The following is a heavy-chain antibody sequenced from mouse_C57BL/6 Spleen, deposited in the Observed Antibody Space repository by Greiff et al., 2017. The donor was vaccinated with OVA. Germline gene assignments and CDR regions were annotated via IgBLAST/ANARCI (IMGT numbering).Heavy chain of an antibody. Sequence: EVQVVESEGGLVQPGSSMKLSCTASGFTFSDYYMAWVRQVPEKGLEWVANINYDGSSTYYLDSLKSRFIISRDNAKNILYLQMSSLKSEDTATYYCARGSLTYGYYAMDYWGQGTSVTVSS. J-gene: IGHJ4*01. V-gene: IGHV5-16*01. CDR3: ARGSLTYGYYAMDY. CDR2: INYDGSST. CDR1: GFTFSDYY. D-gene: IGHD2-10*02.